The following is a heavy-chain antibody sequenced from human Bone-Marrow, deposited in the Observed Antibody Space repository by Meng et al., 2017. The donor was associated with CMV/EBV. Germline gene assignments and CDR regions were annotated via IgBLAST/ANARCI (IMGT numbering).Heavy chain of an antibody. Sequence: GGSLRLSCAASGFTFSSYGMHWVRQAPGKGLEWVAFIRYDGSNKYYADSVKGRFTISRDNSKNTLYLQMNSLRAEDTAVYYCARDRMIVLGYGMDVWGQGTTVTVSS. CDR2: IRYDGSNK. CDR3: ARDRMIVLGYGMDV. CDR1: GFTFSSYG. J-gene: IGHJ6*02. V-gene: IGHV3-30*02. D-gene: IGHD3-22*01.